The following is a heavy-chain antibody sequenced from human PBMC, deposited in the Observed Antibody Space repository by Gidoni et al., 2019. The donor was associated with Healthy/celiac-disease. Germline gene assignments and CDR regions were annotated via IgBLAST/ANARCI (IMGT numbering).Heavy chain of an antibody. Sequence: QVQLVQSGAEVKKPGASVKVSCKASGYTFTSYYIHWVRQAPGQGLEWMGIINPSGGSTSYAQKLQGRVTMTRDTSTSTGYMELSSLRSEDTAVYYCARDRSTYYYDSSGYSDAFDIWGQGTMVTVSS. CDR2: INPSGGST. J-gene: IGHJ3*02. CDR1: GYTFTSYY. D-gene: IGHD3-22*01. V-gene: IGHV1-46*01. CDR3: ARDRSTYYYDSSGYSDAFDI.